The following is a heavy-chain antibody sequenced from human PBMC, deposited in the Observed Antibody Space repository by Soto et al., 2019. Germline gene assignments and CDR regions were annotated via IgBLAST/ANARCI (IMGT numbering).Heavy chain of an antibody. Sequence: PGESLKISCKGSGYNFAYHWIGWVRQMPGKGLEWMGILYPGDSDTRYSPSFQGQVTFSXXXXXXXXXXXXXXXXXXXXXXYYCARLLGYSSNYYYGIDVWGQGTTVTVSS. D-gene: IGHD5-18*01. J-gene: IGHJ6*02. CDR2: LYPGDSDT. CDR3: ARLLGYSSNYYYGIDV. V-gene: IGHV5-51*01. CDR1: GYNFAYHW.